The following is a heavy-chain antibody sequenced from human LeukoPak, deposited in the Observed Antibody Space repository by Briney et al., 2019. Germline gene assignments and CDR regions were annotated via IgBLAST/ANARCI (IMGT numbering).Heavy chain of an antibody. V-gene: IGHV3-43D*03. CDR1: GFTFDDYA. Sequence: GGSLRLSCAASGFTFDDYAMHWVRQAPGKGLEWVSLISWDGGSTYYADSVKGRFTISRDNSKNSLYLQMNSLRAEDTALYYCAKDIAAVAGTTSNFQHWSQGTLVTVSS. J-gene: IGHJ1*01. CDR3: AKDIAAVAGTTSNFQH. CDR2: ISWDGGST. D-gene: IGHD6-19*01.